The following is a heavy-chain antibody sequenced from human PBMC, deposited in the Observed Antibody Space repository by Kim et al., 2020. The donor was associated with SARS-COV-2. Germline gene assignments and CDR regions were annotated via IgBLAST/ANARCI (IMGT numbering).Heavy chain of an antibody. CDR1: GFSFDDYS. J-gene: IGHJ4*02. CDR3: AKAKDHSSTFALFDY. D-gene: IGHD6-6*01. Sequence: GGSLRLSCAASGFSFDDYSMHWVRQAPGKGLEWVSGISWNSGSIGYADSLKGRFTISRDNAKNSLYLQMNSLRAEETALYYCAKAKDHSSTFALFDYWGQGTLVTVSS. CDR2: ISWNSGSI. V-gene: IGHV3-9*01.